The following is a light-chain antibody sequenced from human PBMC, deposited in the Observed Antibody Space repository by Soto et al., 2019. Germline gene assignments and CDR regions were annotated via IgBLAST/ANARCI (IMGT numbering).Light chain of an antibody. CDR3: PFFGSRLGLV. CDR1: SSNIGAGYD. V-gene: IGLV1-40*01. CDR2: GNT. J-gene: IGLJ2*01. Sequence: QSVLTQPPSVSGAPGQRVTISCNGSSSNIGAGYDVHWYQQLPGRAPKLLIYGNTNRPSGVPDRFSGSKSGTSASLAITGLPGEDGGYYYCPFFGSRLGLVFGGGTKLTVL.